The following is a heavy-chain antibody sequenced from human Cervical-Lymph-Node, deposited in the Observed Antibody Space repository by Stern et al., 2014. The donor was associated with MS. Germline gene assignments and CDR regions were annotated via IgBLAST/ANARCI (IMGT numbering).Heavy chain of an antibody. D-gene: IGHD2-2*01. V-gene: IGHV1-2*02. CDR1: GYTFIAYY. Sequence: VQLVESGAEVKEPGVSVTVSCKASGYTFIAYYVHWVRQAPGQGLEWMGWINANSGATKYAQKFQGRATLTRDTSLDTVSMELTRLRSDDTAVYYCARSDVVVVPASMVGGMDVWGQGPTVTVPS. CDR2: INANSGAT. J-gene: IGHJ6*02. CDR3: ARSDVVVVPASMVGGMDV.